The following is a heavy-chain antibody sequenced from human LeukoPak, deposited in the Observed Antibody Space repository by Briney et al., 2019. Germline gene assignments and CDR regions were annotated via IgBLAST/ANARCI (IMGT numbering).Heavy chain of an antibody. Sequence: ETLSLTCTVSGGSIISYYWSWIRQPPGKGLEWIGYIYYSGSTNYNPSLKSRVTISVDTSKNQFSLKLSSVTAADTAVYYCARARYFDWLTVDGVGEFDPWGQGTLVTVSS. V-gene: IGHV4-59*01. CDR2: IYYSGST. D-gene: IGHD3-9*01. CDR1: GGSIISYY. J-gene: IGHJ5*02. CDR3: ARARYFDWLTVDGVGEFDP.